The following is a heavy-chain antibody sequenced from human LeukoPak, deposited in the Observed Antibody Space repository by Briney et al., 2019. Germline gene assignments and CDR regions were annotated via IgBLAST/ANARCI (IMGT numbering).Heavy chain of an antibody. J-gene: IGHJ6*02. CDR3: AREDFGLDV. CDR2: ISTSGTTI. CDR1: GFTFSSYA. Sequence: GGSLRLSCAASGFTFSSYAMNWVRQAPGKGLEWVSYISTSGTTIYYADSVKGRFTISRDNAKDSLYLQMNSLRAEDTSVYYCAREDFGLDVWGQGTTVTVSS. V-gene: IGHV3-48*01.